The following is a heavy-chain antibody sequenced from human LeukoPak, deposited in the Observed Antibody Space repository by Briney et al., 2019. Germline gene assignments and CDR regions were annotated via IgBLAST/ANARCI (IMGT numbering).Heavy chain of an antibody. V-gene: IGHV3-7*01. Sequence: GGSLRLSCAASGFTFRGYWMSWVRQAPGKGLGWVANIKEDGSEKYYVDSVKGRFTISRDNAKNSLNLQMDSLRAEDTAVYYCTRGDSSSKIDYWGQGTLVTVSS. CDR2: IKEDGSEK. CDR3: TRGDSSSKIDY. D-gene: IGHD6-6*01. CDR1: GFTFRGYW. J-gene: IGHJ4*02.